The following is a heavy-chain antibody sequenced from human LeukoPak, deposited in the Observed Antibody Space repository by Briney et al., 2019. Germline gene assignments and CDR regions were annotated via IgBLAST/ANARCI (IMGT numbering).Heavy chain of an antibody. V-gene: IGHV3-43*02. J-gene: IGHJ4*02. Sequence: GGSLRLSCAASGFTFDDYAMHWVRQAPGKGLEWVSLISGDGGSTYYADSVKGRSTISRDNSKNSLYLQMNSLRTEDTALYYCAKGPGSTGYSSGWYYYFDYWGQGTLVTVSS. D-gene: IGHD6-19*01. CDR1: GFTFDDYA. CDR3: AKGPGSTGYSSGWYYYFDY. CDR2: ISGDGGST.